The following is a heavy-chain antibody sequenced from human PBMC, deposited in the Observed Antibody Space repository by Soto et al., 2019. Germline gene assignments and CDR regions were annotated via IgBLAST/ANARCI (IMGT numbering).Heavy chain of an antibody. CDR2: IWYDGSNK. CDR1: GFTFSSYG. Sequence: GGSLRLSCAASGFTFSSYGMHWVRQAPGKGLEWVAVIWYDGSNKYYADSVKGRFTISRDNSKNTLYLQMNSLRAEDTAVYYCARDKPVDNWFDPWGQGTLVTVSS. J-gene: IGHJ5*02. CDR3: ARDKPVDNWFDP. V-gene: IGHV3-33*08.